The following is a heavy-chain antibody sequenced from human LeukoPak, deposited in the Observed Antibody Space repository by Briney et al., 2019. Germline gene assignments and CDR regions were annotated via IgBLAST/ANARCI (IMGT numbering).Heavy chain of an antibody. D-gene: IGHD4-23*01. J-gene: IGHJ4*02. CDR2: IRYDGSDK. Sequence: GGSLRLSCAASGFTFSSYGMHWVRQAPGKGLEWVAFIRYDGSDKYYADSVKGRFIISRDNSKSTLYLQMNSLRAEDTAVYHCANFSCGGFDYWGQGTLVTVSS. CDR1: GFTFSSYG. CDR3: ANFSCGGFDY. V-gene: IGHV3-30*02.